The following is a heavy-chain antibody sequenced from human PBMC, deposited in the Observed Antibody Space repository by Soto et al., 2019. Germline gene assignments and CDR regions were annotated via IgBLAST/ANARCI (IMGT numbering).Heavy chain of an antibody. CDR1: GYTFTSYY. V-gene: IGHV1-46*01. J-gene: IGHJ4*02. CDR3: AKDLIVGPYYDFWSGYLPTFDY. Sequence: GASVKVSCKASGYTFTSYYIHWVRQAPGQGLEWMGIINPSGGPSTYAQKFQDRVTMTRDTSTSTVYMEVSSLRSEDTAVYYCAKDLIVGPYYDFWSGYLPTFDYWGQGTLVTVSS. CDR2: INPSGGPS. D-gene: IGHD3-3*01.